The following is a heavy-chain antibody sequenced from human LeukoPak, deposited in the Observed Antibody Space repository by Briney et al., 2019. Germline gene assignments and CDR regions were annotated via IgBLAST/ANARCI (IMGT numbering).Heavy chain of an antibody. CDR1: GGSFSGYY. D-gene: IGHD2-2*01. CDR2: INHSGST. Sequence: SETLSLTCAVYGGSFSGYYWSWIRQPPGKGLEWIEEINHSGSTNYNPSLKSRVTISVDTSKNQLSLKLSSVTAADTAVYYCAKIVVVPAANWFDPWGQGTLVTVSS. J-gene: IGHJ5*02. V-gene: IGHV4-34*01. CDR3: AKIVVVPAANWFDP.